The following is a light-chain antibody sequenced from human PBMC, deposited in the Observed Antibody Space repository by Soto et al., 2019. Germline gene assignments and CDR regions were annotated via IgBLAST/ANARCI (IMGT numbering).Light chain of an antibody. Sequence: QPVLTQPPSASASLGASVTLTCTLSSGYSNYKVDWYQQRPGKGPRFVMRVGTGGIVGSKGDGIPDRFSVLGSGLSRYLIIKNIQEEDESDYHCGADHGTGSNFVFLFGGGTKLTVL. CDR2: VGTGGIVG. CDR1: SGYSNYK. V-gene: IGLV9-49*01. CDR3: GADHGTGSNFVFL. J-gene: IGLJ2*01.